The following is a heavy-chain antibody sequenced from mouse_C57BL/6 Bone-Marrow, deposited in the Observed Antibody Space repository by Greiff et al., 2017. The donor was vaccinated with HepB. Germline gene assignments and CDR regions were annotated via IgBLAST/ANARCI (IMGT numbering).Heavy chain of an antibody. V-gene: IGHV1-58*01. CDR2: IYIGNGYT. CDR1: GYTFTSYG. CDR3: ARSPIYGNDAMDY. Sequence: VHVKQSGAELVRPGSSVKMSCKTSGYTFTSYGINWVKQRPGQGLEWIGYIYIGNGYTEYNEKFKGKATLTSDTSSSTAYMQLSSLTSEDSAIYFCARSPIYGNDAMDYWAQGTSVTVSS. D-gene: IGHD2-1*01. J-gene: IGHJ4*01.